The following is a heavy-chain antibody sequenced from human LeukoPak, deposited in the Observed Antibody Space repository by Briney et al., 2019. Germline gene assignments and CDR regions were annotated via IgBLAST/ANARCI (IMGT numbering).Heavy chain of an antibody. V-gene: IGHV4-34*01. CDR1: GGSFSGYY. CDR3: ARYGLLGISEINGFDL. Sequence: NASETLSLTCAVYGGSFSGYYWSWIRQPPGKGLEWIGEINHSGSTNYNPSLKSRVTISVDTSKNQFSLKLSSVTAADTAVYYCARYGLLGISEINGFDLWGQGTMVTVSS. D-gene: IGHD2-15*01. CDR2: INHSGST. J-gene: IGHJ3*01.